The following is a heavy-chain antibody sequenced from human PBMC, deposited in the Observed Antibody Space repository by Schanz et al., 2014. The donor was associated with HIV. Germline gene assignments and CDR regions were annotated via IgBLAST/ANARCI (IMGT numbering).Heavy chain of an antibody. D-gene: IGHD1-1*01. V-gene: IGHV3-30*03. CDR3: SRDNANNSLYLQMNSLRAEDTAVYFCARGSWYSGDWYDDLYYYDVDV. Sequence: QVQLVESGGGVVQPGRSLRLSCAASGFIFKNYGMHWVRQAPGKGLEWMADISYDGSDINYADSVKGRFTISRDNANTQKNTNTQNNPDSGTGPFTISRDNANNSLYLQMNSLRAEDTAVYFCARGSWYSGDWYDDLYYYDVDVWGQGTTVTVSS. CDR1: GFIFKNYG. J-gene: IGHJ6*02. CDR2: ISYDGSDI.